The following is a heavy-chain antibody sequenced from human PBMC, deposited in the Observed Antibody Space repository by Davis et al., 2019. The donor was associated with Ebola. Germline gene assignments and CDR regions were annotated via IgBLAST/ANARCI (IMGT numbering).Heavy chain of an antibody. J-gene: IGHJ2*01. V-gene: IGHV3-7*03. CDR3: ARGRGRDGYNYRWYFDL. CDR1: GFTFSSYW. Sequence: GESLKISCAASGFTFSSYWMSWVRQAPGKGLEWVANIKQDGSEKYYVDSVKGRFTISRDNAKNSLYLQMNSLRAEDTAVYYCARGRGRDGYNYRWYFDLWGRGTLVTVSS. CDR2: IKQDGSEK. D-gene: IGHD5-24*01.